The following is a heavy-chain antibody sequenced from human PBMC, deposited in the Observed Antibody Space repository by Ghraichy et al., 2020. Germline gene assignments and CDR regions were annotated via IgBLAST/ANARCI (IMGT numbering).Heavy chain of an antibody. CDR3: ARERYSGYDYADY. CDR2: IYYSGST. D-gene: IGHD5-12*01. V-gene: IGHV4-61*01. J-gene: IGHJ4*02. CDR1: GGSVSSGSYY. Sequence: SETLSLTCTVSGGSVSSGSYYWSWIRQPPGKGLEWIGYIYYSGSTNYNPSLKSRVTISVDTSKNQFSLKLSSVTAADTAVYYCARERYSGYDYADYWGQGTLVTVSS.